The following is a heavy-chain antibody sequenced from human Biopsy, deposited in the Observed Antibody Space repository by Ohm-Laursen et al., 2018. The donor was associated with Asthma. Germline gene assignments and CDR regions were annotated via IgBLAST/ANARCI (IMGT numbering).Heavy chain of an antibody. V-gene: IGHV1-69*10. Sequence: SVKVSCKASGGTFSNYAISWVRQAPGQGLEWMGGIIPKFGIASYAQNFQGRVTLTADKSTSTAYMELSSLRSEDTAVYYCATDHCSALWAGVSTDNCYFEYWGQGTLVTVSS. J-gene: IGHJ4*02. D-gene: IGHD3-10*02. CDR3: ATDHCSALWAGVSTDNCYFEY. CDR1: GGTFSNYA. CDR2: IIPKFGIA.